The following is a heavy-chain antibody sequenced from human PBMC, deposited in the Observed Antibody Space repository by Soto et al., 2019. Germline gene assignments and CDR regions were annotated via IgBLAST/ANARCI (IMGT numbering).Heavy chain of an antibody. V-gene: IGHV1-69*13. D-gene: IGHD5-12*01. CDR2: IIPIFGTA. Sequence: GASVKVSCKASGGTFSSYAISWVRHAPGQGLEWMGGIIPIFGTANYAQKFQGRVTITADESTSTAYMELSSLRSEDTAVYYCASSVAKYYYYGMDVWGQGTTVTVSS. J-gene: IGHJ6*02. CDR1: GGTFSSYA. CDR3: ASSVAKYYYYGMDV.